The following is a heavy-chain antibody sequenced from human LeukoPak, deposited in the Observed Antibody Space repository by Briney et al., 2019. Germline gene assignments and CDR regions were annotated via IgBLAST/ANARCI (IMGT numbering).Heavy chain of an antibody. CDR3: ARDRPGGYYGFDY. Sequence: PGGSLRLSCAASGFTVSSTYMSWVRQAPGKGLEWVSIISNAGSTYYADSVKGRFTISRDNSKNTVFLQINSLRAEATAVYYCARDRPGGYYGFDYWGQGTLVTVSS. CDR1: GFTVSSTY. J-gene: IGHJ4*02. V-gene: IGHV3-53*01. D-gene: IGHD3-22*01. CDR2: ISNAGST.